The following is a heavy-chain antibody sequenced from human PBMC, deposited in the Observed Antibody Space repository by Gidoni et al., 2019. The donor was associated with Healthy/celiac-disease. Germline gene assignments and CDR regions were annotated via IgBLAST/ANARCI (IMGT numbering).Heavy chain of an antibody. V-gene: IGHV2-26*01. CDR3: ARSYYDILTGYYSYYYYGMDV. Sequence: QVTLKESGPVLVKPTETLTLTCPVSGFSLSNARMGVSWIRQPPGKALEWLAHIFSNDEKSYSTSLKSRLTISKDTSKSQVVLTMTNMDPVDTATYYCARSYYDILTGYYSYYYYGMDVWGQGTTVTVSS. J-gene: IGHJ6*02. CDR2: IFSNDEK. CDR1: GFSLSNARMG. D-gene: IGHD3-9*01.